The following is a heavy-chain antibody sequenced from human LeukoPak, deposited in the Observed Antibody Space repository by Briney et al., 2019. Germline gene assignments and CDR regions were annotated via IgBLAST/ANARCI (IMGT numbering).Heavy chain of an antibody. V-gene: IGHV3-9*01. D-gene: IGHD2-8*01. CDR1: GFSFGGYA. CDR3: AREEVSGLMYYYMDV. CDR2: ISWNNGDL. J-gene: IGHJ6*03. Sequence: GRSLKLSCAASGFSFGGYATHWVRQPPGKGLEWVSGISWNNGDLHYADSVRGRFTISRDNAKNSLYLQMNSLRAEDTAVYYCAREEVSGLMYYYMDVWGKGTTVTVSS.